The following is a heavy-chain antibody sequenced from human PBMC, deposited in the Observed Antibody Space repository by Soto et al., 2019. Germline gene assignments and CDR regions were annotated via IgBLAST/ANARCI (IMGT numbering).Heavy chain of an antibody. CDR3: AREGTDYDFWSGYYTGERSMDV. CDR1: GGSISSYY. Sequence: PSETLSLTCTVSGGSISSYYWSWIRQPAGKGLEWIGRIYTSGSTNYNPSLKSRVTMSVDTSKNQLSLKLSSVTAADTAVYYCAREGTDYDFWSGYYTGERSMDVWGQGTTVTVSS. J-gene: IGHJ6*02. V-gene: IGHV4-4*07. D-gene: IGHD3-3*01. CDR2: IYTSGST.